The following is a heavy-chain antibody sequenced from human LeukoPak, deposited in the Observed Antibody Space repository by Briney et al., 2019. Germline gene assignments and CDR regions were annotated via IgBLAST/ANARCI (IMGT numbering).Heavy chain of an antibody. D-gene: IGHD1-26*01. V-gene: IGHV1-69*06. CDR1: GGTFSSYA. Sequence: GSSVKVSCKASGGTFSSYAISWVRQAPGQGLEWMGGIIPIFGTANYAQKFQGRVTITADKSTSTAYMELSSLRSEDTAVYYCARDGGSGSYLGVHTFDYWGQGTLVTVSS. CDR2: IIPIFGTA. CDR3: ARDGGSGSYLGVHTFDY. J-gene: IGHJ4*02.